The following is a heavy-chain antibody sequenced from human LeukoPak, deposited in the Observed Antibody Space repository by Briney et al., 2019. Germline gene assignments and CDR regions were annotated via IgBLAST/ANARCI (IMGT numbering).Heavy chain of an antibody. Sequence: PGRSLRLSCAASGFTFSSYAMHWVRQAPGKGLEWVAVISYDGSNKYYADSVKGRFTISRDNSKKTLYLQMNSLRAEDTAVYYCAKDIIGRNYFYMDVWGKGTTVTISS. J-gene: IGHJ6*04. CDR2: ISYDGSNK. CDR1: GFTFSSYA. CDR3: AKDIIGRNYFYMDV. D-gene: IGHD1-7*01. V-gene: IGHV3-30*04.